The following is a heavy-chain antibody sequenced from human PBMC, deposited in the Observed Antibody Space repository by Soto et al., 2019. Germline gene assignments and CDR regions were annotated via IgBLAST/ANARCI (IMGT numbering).Heavy chain of an antibody. CDR2: TYYRSKWYN. Sequence: SQTLSLTCAISGDSVSSNSAAWNWIRQSPSRGLEWLGRTYYRSKWYNDYAVSVKSRITINPDTSKNQFSLQLNSVTPEDTAVYYCARGVVVVPAAMLGLYYYYYYMDVWGKGTMVTVSS. D-gene: IGHD2-2*01. J-gene: IGHJ6*03. CDR1: GDSVSSNSAA. CDR3: ARGVVVVPAAMLGLYYYYYYMDV. V-gene: IGHV6-1*01.